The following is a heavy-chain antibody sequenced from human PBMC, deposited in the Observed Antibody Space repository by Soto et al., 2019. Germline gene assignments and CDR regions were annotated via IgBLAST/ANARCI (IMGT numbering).Heavy chain of an antibody. D-gene: IGHD4-17*01. Sequence: ASVKVSCKASGGTFSSYAISWVRQAPGQGLEWMGGIIPIFGTANYAQKFQGRVTITADESTSTAYMELSSLRSEDTAVYYCARDTTTVVTLGQFLNYYYYGMDVWGQGTTVTVSS. V-gene: IGHV1-69*13. CDR1: GGTFSSYA. CDR3: ARDTTTVVTLGQFLNYYYYGMDV. J-gene: IGHJ6*02. CDR2: IIPIFGTA.